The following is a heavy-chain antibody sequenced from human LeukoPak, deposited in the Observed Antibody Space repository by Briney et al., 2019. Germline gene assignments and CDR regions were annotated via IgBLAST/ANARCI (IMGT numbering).Heavy chain of an antibody. CDR3: ARSSRGVIIGPFDY. CDR2: IKQDGSEK. D-gene: IGHD3-10*01. V-gene: IGHV3-7*02. Sequence: GGSLRLSCAASGFTFSSYWMSWVRQAPGKGLEWVANIKQDGSEKYYVDPVKGRFTISRDNAKNSLYLQMNSLRAEDTAVYYCARSSRGVIIGPFDYWGQGTLVTVSS. CDR1: GFTFSSYW. J-gene: IGHJ4*02.